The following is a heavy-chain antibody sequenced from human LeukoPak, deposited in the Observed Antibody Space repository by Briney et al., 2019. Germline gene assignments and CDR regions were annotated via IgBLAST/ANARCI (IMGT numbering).Heavy chain of an antibody. CDR3: ARDRSWGGYDSYYFDY. CDR1: GFTFSSYS. J-gene: IGHJ4*02. CDR2: ISYDGSNK. V-gene: IGHV3-30*03. Sequence: GGSLRLSCAASGFTFSSYSMHWVRQAPGKGLEWVAVISYDGSNKYYADSVKGRFTISRDNSKNTLYLQMNSLRAEDTAVYYCARDRSWGGYDSYYFDYWGQGTLVTVSS. D-gene: IGHD5-12*01.